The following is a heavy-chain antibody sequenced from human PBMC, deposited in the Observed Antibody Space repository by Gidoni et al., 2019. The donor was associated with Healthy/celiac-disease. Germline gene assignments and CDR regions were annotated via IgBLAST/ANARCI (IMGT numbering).Heavy chain of an antibody. Sequence: VQLVQSRAEVKQPGESLKTSCKGSGYSFTSYWIGSVRQMPGKGLEGMGIICPGDAETRYSPSFQGQVTISADKSISTAYLQWNSLKAADTAMYYCARLCSGGSCSDAFDIWGQGTMVTVSS. J-gene: IGHJ3*02. CDR2: ICPGDAET. CDR1: GYSFTSYW. V-gene: IGHV5-51*01. CDR3: ARLCSGGSCSDAFDI. D-gene: IGHD2-15*01.